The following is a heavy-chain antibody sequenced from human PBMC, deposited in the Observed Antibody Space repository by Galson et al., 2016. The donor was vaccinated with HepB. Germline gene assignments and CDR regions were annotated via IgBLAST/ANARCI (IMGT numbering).Heavy chain of an antibody. D-gene: IGHD6-13*01. J-gene: IGHJ6*03. CDR2: IIVKSATA. Sequence: SVKVSCKASGDTFSSYVINRVRQAPGQGLEWMGGIIVKSATAQYSEIFWGRVTITADTSTSTAYMEISGLRSEDTAVYYCARAIAAAGYYYYYMDVWGQGTMVTVSS. CDR3: ARAIAAAGYYYYYMDV. CDR1: GDTFSSYV. V-gene: IGHV1-69*06.